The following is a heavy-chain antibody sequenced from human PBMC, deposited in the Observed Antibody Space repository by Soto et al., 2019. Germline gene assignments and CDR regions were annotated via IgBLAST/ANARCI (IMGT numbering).Heavy chain of an antibody. CDR2: FDPEDGET. Sequence: ASVKVSCKVSGYTLTELSMHWVRQAPGKGLEWMGGFDPEDGETIYAQKFQGRVTMTEDTSTDTAYMELSSLRSEDTAVYYCATGGYSSGWWNYYFDYWGQGTLVTVSS. D-gene: IGHD6-19*01. CDR3: ATGGYSSGWWNYYFDY. J-gene: IGHJ4*02. V-gene: IGHV1-24*01. CDR1: GYTLTELS.